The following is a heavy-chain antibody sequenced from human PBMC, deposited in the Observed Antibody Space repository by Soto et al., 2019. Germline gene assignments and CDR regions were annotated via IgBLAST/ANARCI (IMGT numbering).Heavy chain of an antibody. J-gene: IGHJ6*02. CDR3: ARIDNVYGMDV. V-gene: IGHV4-59*01. Sequence: SETLSLTCTVSGGSISSYYWSWIRQPPGKGLEWIGYIYYSGSTNYNPSLKSRVTISVDTSKNQFSLKLSSVTAADTAVYYCARIDNVYGMDVWGQGTTVTVSS. CDR2: IYYSGST. D-gene: IGHD1-1*01. CDR1: GGSISSYY.